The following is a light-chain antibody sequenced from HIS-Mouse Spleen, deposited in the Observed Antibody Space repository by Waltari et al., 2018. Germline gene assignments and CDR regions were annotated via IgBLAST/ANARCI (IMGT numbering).Light chain of an antibody. J-gene: IGLJ2*01. CDR3: AAWDDSLSGVV. CDR2: RNN. Sequence: QSVLTQPPSASGTPGQRVTISCSGSSSNIGSNYVYWYQTLPGTAPNLLIHRNNQGRSGYPDRFSGSKSGTSASVGISGLRSEDEADYYCAAWDDSLSGVVFGGGTKLTVL. V-gene: IGLV1-47*01. CDR1: SSNIGSNY.